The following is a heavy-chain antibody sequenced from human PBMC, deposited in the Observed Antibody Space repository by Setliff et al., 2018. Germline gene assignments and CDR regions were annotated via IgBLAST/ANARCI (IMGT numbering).Heavy chain of an antibody. Sequence: SETLSLTCSVSGGSISSGSYYWGWIRQSPRKGLEWIGSMYYSGSTYYNPSLKGRVTLSVDTTKNQFSLKLTSMTAADTAVYFCARHLLVQGTYHFDYWGQGSPVTVSS. V-gene: IGHV4-39*01. CDR3: ARHLLVQGTYHFDY. CDR1: GGSISSGSYY. CDR2: MYYSGST. J-gene: IGHJ4*02. D-gene: IGHD3-10*01.